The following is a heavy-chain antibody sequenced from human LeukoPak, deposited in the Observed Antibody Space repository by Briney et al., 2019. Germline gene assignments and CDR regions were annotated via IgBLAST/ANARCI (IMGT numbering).Heavy chain of an antibody. Sequence: GASVKVSCKASGYTFTSYYMHWVRQAPGQGLEWMGIINPSGGSTSYAQKFQGRVTMTRDTSISTAYMELSRLRSDDTAVYYCARAPIPMCYDFWSGYPDPLYYFDYWGQGTLVTVSS. CDR3: ARAPIPMCYDFWSGYPDPLYYFDY. V-gene: IGHV1-46*01. D-gene: IGHD3-3*01. J-gene: IGHJ4*02. CDR2: INPSGGST. CDR1: GYTFTSYY.